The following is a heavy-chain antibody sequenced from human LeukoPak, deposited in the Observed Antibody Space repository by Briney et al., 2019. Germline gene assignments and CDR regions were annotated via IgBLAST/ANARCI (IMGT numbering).Heavy chain of an antibody. D-gene: IGHD2-15*01. J-gene: IGHJ3*02. V-gene: IGHV3-48*03. Sequence: GGSLRLSCAASGFTFSSYELNWVRQAPGKGLEWVSYISDTGSTIYYADSVEGRFTISRDNAKNSLYLQMNSLRAEDTAVYYCARDLGYCSGGSCYYDAFDIWGQGTMVTVSS. CDR2: ISDTGSTI. CDR1: GFTFSSYE. CDR3: ARDLGYCSGGSCYYDAFDI.